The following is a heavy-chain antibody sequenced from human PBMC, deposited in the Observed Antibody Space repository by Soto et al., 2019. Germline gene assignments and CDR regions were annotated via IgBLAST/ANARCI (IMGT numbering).Heavy chain of an antibody. Sequence: EVQLVESGGGLLQPGGSLRLSCAASGFTFSTYSMNWVRQAPGKGLEWVSYISSSSSIIHYADSVKGRFTISRDNAKNSLDLQMNSLRAEDTAVYYCAILRYCSGGRCYDLEYWGQGTLVTVSS. J-gene: IGHJ4*02. CDR3: AILRYCSGGRCYDLEY. CDR2: ISSSSSII. D-gene: IGHD2-15*01. CDR1: GFTFSTYS. V-gene: IGHV3-48*01.